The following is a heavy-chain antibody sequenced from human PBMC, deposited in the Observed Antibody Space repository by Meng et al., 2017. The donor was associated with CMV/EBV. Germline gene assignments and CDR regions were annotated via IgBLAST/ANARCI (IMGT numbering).Heavy chain of an antibody. D-gene: IGHD1-26*01. CDR1: GYTFTGYY. Sequence: ASVKVSCKASGYTFTGYYMHWVRQAPGQGLEWMGWINPNSGGTNYAQKFQGRVTMTTDTSTSTAYMEPRSLRSDDTAVYYCARGAGATYYFDYWGQGTLVTVSS. J-gene: IGHJ4*02. V-gene: IGHV1-2*02. CDR3: ARGAGATYYFDY. CDR2: INPNSGGT.